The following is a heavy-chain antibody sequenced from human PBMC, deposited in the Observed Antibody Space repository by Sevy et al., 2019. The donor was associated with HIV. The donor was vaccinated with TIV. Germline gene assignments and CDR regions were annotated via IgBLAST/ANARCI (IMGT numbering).Heavy chain of an antibody. CDR1: GFTFSSYG. V-gene: IGHV3-33*01. D-gene: IGHD2-8*02. Sequence: SLRLSCAASGFTFSSYGMHWVRQAPGKGLEWVAVIWYDGSNKYYADSVKGRFTISRDNSKNTLYLQMNSLRAEDKALYYCARRGTGGVSYYYYGMDVWGQGTLVRVSS. J-gene: IGHJ6*02. CDR2: IWYDGSNK. CDR3: ARRGTGGVSYYYYGMDV.